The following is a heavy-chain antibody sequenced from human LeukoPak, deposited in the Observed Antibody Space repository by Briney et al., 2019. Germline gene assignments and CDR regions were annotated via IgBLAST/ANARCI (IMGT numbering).Heavy chain of an antibody. J-gene: IGHJ6*03. CDR1: GFTFSSYG. CDR2: ISGSGGST. Sequence: GGTLRLSCAASGFTFSSYGMSWVRQAPGKGLEWVSAISGSGGSTYYADSVKGRFTISRDNSKNSLYLQMNSLRAEDTAVYYCARGDAEYSSGWYAYYYYYMDVWGKGTTVTISS. CDR3: ARGDAEYSSGWYAYYYYYMDV. D-gene: IGHD6-19*01. V-gene: IGHV3-23*01.